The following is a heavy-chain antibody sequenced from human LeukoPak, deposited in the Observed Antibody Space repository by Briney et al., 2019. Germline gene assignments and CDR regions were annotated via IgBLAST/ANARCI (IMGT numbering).Heavy chain of an antibody. Sequence: PGGFLRLSCAASGFTFSSYAMSWVRQAPGKGLEWVSGMSGSGVSTYYADSVKGRFTISRDNSKNTLYLQMNSLRAEDTAVYYCAKGGYYGDPDYWGQGTLVTVSS. CDR2: MSGSGVST. CDR3: AKGGYYGDPDY. D-gene: IGHD4-17*01. CDR1: GFTFSSYA. J-gene: IGHJ4*02. V-gene: IGHV3-23*01.